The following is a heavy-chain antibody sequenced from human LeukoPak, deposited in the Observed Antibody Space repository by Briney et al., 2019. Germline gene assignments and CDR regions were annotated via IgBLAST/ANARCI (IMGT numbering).Heavy chain of an antibody. D-gene: IGHD6-13*01. J-gene: IGHJ3*01. Sequence: GGSLRLSCAASGFTFSSYSMNWVRQAPGKGLEWVSYISSSGATIYYADSVKGRFTISRDSAKNSLYLQMNSLRAEDTAVYYCARASSSWYSAFDFWGQGTMVTVSS. CDR3: ARASSSWYSAFDF. CDR2: ISSSGATI. V-gene: IGHV3-48*04. CDR1: GFTFSSYS.